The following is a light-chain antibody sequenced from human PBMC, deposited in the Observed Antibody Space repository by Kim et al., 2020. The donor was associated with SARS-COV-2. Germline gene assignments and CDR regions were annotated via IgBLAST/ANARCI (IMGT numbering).Light chain of an antibody. J-gene: IGLJ1*01. CDR1: SSDVGGYDY. CDR2: DVS. CDR3: SSCTTSSTYV. V-gene: IGLV2-14*03. Sequence: GQSLTISCTGTSSDVGGYDYVSWYQHHPGKAPKLIIYDVSKRPSGVSNRFSGSKSGNTASLTISGLQAEDEADYFCSSCTTSSTYVFGTGTKVTVL.